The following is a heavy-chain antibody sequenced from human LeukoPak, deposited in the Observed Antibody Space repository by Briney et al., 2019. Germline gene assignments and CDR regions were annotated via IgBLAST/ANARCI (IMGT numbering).Heavy chain of an antibody. J-gene: IGHJ4*02. D-gene: IGHD3-22*01. Sequence: GGSLRLSCAASGFTFSSCWMSWVRQAPGKGLGWVANIKQEGSETYYVDSVKGRFTISRDNAKNSLFLQMNSLRAEDTAVYYCARGGEYSGYYYFDYWGQGTLVTVSS. V-gene: IGHV3-7*01. CDR1: GFTFSSCW. CDR3: ARGGEYSGYYYFDY. CDR2: IKQEGSET.